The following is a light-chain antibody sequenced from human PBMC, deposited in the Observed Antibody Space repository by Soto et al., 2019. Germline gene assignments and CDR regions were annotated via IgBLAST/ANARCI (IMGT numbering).Light chain of an antibody. CDR1: QSISSW. CDR3: QQYNSYPLT. V-gene: IGKV1-5*03. J-gene: IGKJ4*01. Sequence: DIQMTQSPSTLSASVGDRVTITCRASQSISSWLAWYRQKPGEAPKLLIYKASSLEGGVPSRFSGSGSGTEFTLTISSLQPDDFATYYCQQYNSYPLTFGGGTKLEIK. CDR2: KAS.